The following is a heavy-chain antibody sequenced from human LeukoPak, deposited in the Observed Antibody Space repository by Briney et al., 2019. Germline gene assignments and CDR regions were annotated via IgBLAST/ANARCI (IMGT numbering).Heavy chain of an antibody. CDR1: GYTFTSYD. D-gene: IGHD4-23*01. CDR3: ARQGYGGHSRGAADY. CDR2: ISANNGNR. Sequence: ASLKVSCKASGYTFTSYDINWVRQATGQGLEWMGWISANNGNRNYALKLQDRVSMTTDTSTSTAYMELRSLRSDDTAVYYCARQGYGGHSRGAADYWGQGTLVTVSS. V-gene: IGHV1-18*01. J-gene: IGHJ4*02.